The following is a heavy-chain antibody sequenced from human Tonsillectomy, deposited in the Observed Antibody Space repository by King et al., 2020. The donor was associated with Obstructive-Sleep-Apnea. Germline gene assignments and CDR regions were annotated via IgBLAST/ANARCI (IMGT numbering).Heavy chain of an antibody. CDR2: ISGYNCNT. V-gene: IGHV1-18*04. CDR3: ARDHITASEDI. D-gene: IGHD1-14*01. J-gene: IGHJ3*02. CDR1: GYTFTNYG. Sequence: QLVQSAAEVKEPGASVKVSCKASGYTFTNYGITWVRQAPGQGLEWVGWISGYNCNTNYAQKYQGRVTMTTDTSTTTSYMELKSLRSDDTAMYYCARDHITASEDIWGQGTLVTVSS.